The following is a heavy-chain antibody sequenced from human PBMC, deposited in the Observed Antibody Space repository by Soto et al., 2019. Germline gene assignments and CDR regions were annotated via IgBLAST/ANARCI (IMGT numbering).Heavy chain of an antibody. V-gene: IGHV1-69*13. Sequence: SVKVSCKASGVTFSSYAISWVRQAPGQGLEWMGGIIPIFGTANYAQKFQGRVTITADESTSTAYMELSSLRSEDTAVYYCASRLGYGYCSGGSCYQYYYGMDVWGQGTTVTVSS. CDR1: GVTFSSYA. J-gene: IGHJ6*02. CDR2: IIPIFGTA. CDR3: ASRLGYGYCSGGSCYQYYYGMDV. D-gene: IGHD2-15*01.